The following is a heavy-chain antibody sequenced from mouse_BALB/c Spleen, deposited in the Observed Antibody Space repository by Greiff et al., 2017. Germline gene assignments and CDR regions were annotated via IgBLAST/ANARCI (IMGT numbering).Heavy chain of an antibody. Sequence: QVQLKESGAELVRPGASVTLSCKASGYTFTDYEMHWVKQTPVHGLEWIGAIDPETGGTAYNQKFKGKATLTADKSSSTAYMELRSLTSEDSAVYYCTRGITTVVAKDDWGQGTTLTVSS. J-gene: IGHJ2*01. CDR3: TRGITTVVAKDD. D-gene: IGHD1-1*01. CDR1: GYTFTDYE. CDR2: IDPETGGT. V-gene: IGHV1-15*01.